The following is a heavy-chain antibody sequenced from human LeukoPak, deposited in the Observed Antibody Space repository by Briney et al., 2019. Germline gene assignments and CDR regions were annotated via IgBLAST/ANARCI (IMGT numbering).Heavy chain of an antibody. V-gene: IGHV4-59*11. J-gene: IGHJ4*02. CDR2: IHYSGGA. Sequence: SETLSLTCTASGGSISSHYWSWIRQPPGKRLEYIGYIHYSGGANYNPSLKSRVTMSVDTSKNQFSLRLSSVTVADTAMYYCARGAIVGATADYWGQGTLVTVSS. CDR1: GGSISSHY. CDR3: ARGAIVGATADY. D-gene: IGHD1-26*01.